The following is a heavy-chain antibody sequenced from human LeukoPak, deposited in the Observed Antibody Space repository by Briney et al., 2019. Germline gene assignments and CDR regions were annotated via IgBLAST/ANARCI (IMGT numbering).Heavy chain of an antibody. Sequence: QSGGSLRLSCAASGFTFDDYAMHWVRQAPGKGLEWVSGISWNSGSIGYADSVKGRFTISRDNAKNSLYLQMNSLRAEDTALYYCAKDSSSWYGRRIDYWGQGTLVTVSS. J-gene: IGHJ4*02. V-gene: IGHV3-9*01. CDR1: GFTFDDYA. D-gene: IGHD6-13*01. CDR3: AKDSSSWYGRRIDY. CDR2: ISWNSGSI.